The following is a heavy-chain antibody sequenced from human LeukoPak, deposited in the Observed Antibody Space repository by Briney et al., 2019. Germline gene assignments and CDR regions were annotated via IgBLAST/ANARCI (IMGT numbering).Heavy chain of an antibody. J-gene: IGHJ4*02. CDR2: IYYSGST. CDR1: GGSISSSSYY. D-gene: IGHD3-10*01. CDR3: ARRARGFGESPFDY. Sequence: SETLSLTCTVSGGSISSSSYYWGWIRQPPGKGLEWIGSIYYSGSTYYNPSLKSRVTISVDTSKNQFSLKLSSVTAADTAVYYCARRARGFGESPFDYWGQGTLVTVSS. V-gene: IGHV4-39*01.